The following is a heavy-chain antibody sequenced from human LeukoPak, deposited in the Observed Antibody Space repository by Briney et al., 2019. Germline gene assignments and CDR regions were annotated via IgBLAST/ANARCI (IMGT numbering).Heavy chain of an antibody. J-gene: IGHJ4*02. CDR1: GFTFRDYQ. D-gene: IGHD6-19*01. V-gene: IGHV3-11*04. CDR3: AGFASGRAVARLVDY. Sequence: GGSLRLSCEASGFTFRDYQMSWIRQAPGKGLEWVSYISGSSSSIYYADSVKGRFTISRDNAKNSLYLQMNSLRAEDTAVYYCAGFASGRAVARLVDYWGQGTLVTVSS. CDR2: ISGSSSSI.